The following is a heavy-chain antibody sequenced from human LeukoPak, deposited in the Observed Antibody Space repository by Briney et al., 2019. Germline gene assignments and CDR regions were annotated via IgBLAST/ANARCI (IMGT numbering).Heavy chain of an antibody. Sequence: SETLSLTCTVSGGSISIYYWSWIRQPPGKGLEWIGYIYYSGSTNYNPSLKSRVTISVDTSKNQFSLKLSSVTAADTAVYYCARATLYYFDYWGQGTLVTVSS. V-gene: IGHV4-59*01. CDR1: GGSISIYY. CDR2: IYYSGST. D-gene: IGHD1-1*01. J-gene: IGHJ4*02. CDR3: ARATLYYFDY.